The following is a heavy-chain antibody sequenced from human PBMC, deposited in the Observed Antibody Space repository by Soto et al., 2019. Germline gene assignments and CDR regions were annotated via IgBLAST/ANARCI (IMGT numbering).Heavy chain of an antibody. V-gene: IGHV3-74*01. CDR3: ASGGSSLNFDS. D-gene: IGHD6-6*01. CDR1: GFTFRSYW. CDR2: INSDGSST. Sequence: VQLVESGGGLVQPGGSLRLSCAASGFTFRSYWMQWVRQAPGKGLVWVSWINSDGSSTSYADSVKGRFTISRDNAKNRLYLQMNSLRAEDTAVYYCASGGSSLNFDSWGQGTLVTVSS. J-gene: IGHJ4*02.